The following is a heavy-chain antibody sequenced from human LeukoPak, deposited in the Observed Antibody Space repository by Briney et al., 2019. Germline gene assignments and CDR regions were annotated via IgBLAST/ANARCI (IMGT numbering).Heavy chain of an antibody. Sequence: PSETLSLTCTVSGGSISSYYWSWIRQPPGKGLEWIGYIYHSGSTYCNPSLKSRVTISLNTSKNQFSLKLSSVTAADTAVYYCARDLHYDSSGYYYAFDIWGQGTMVTVSS. CDR2: IYHSGST. J-gene: IGHJ3*02. CDR3: ARDLHYDSSGYYYAFDI. D-gene: IGHD3-22*01. V-gene: IGHV4-59*01. CDR1: GGSISSYY.